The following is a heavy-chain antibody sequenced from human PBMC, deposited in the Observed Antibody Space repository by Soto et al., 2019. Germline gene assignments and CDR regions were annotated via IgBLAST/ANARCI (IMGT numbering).Heavy chain of an antibody. J-gene: IGHJ5*02. CDR3: ARDPRQYCSSTSCYREWWFDP. CDR2: IYYSGST. Sequence: PSETLSLTCTVSGGSISSYYWSWIRQPPGKGLEWIGYIYYSGSTNYNPSLKSRVTISVDTSKNQFSLKLSSVTAADTAVYYCARDPRQYCSSTSCYREWWFDPWGQGTLVTVSS. V-gene: IGHV4-59*01. CDR1: GGSISSYY. D-gene: IGHD2-2*02.